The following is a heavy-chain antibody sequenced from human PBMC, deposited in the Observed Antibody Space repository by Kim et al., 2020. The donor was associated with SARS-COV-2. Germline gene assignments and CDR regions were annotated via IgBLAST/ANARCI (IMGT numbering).Heavy chain of an antibody. CDR3: ARVSDGYNQDY. CDR2: T. V-gene: IGHV4-59*01. D-gene: IGHD5-12*01. Sequence: TNYDPSLKSRVTISVDTSKNQCSLKLSSVTAADTAVYYCARVSDGYNQDYWGQGTLVTVSS. J-gene: IGHJ4*02.